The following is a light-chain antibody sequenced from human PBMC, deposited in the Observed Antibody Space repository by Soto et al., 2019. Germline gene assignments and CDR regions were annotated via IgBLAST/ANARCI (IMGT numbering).Light chain of an antibody. Sequence: DIQMTQTPSTLFAFVGDRVTITCRASQSINSWLAWYQQKPGKAPKLLIYKASSLESGVPSRFSGSGSGTEYTLTISSLQPDDLATYYCQQYHDYWTFGQGTKVDI. CDR2: KAS. J-gene: IGKJ1*01. V-gene: IGKV1-5*03. CDR1: QSINSW. CDR3: QQYHDYWT.